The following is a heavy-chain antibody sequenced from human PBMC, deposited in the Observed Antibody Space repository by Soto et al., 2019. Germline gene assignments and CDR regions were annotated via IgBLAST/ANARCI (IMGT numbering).Heavy chain of an antibody. Sequence: GESLKISCKGSGYSFTSYWIGWVRQMPGKGLEWMGIIYPGVSDTRYSPSFQGQVTISADKSISTAYLQWSSLKASDTAMYYCARLKRDGYNHSPLYYWGQGTLVTVSS. CDR1: GYSFTSYW. V-gene: IGHV5-51*01. D-gene: IGHD5-12*01. CDR3: ARLKRDGYNHSPLYY. J-gene: IGHJ4*02. CDR2: IYPGVSDT.